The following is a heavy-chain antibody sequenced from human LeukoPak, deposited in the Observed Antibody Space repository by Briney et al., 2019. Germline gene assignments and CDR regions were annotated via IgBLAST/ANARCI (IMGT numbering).Heavy chain of an antibody. V-gene: IGHV1-8*03. CDR2: MNPKSGDA. J-gene: IGHJ5*02. D-gene: IGHD2-21*01. CDR1: GYTFTTYD. Sequence: ASVKVSCKASGYTFTTYDINWVRQAAGQGFEWMGWMNPKSGDAGYADKFQGRVAITRDTSINTAYLALSALTSDDTAVYYCARGPFGNCGGGPCHFRDIDNWYDPWGQGTLVTVSS. CDR3: ARGPFGNCGGGPCHFRDIDNWYDP.